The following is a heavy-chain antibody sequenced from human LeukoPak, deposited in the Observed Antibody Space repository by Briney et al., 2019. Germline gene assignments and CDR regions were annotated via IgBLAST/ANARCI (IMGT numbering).Heavy chain of an antibody. CDR2: IYYSGST. Sequence: SETLSLTCTVSGGPISSYYWSWIRQPPGKGLEWIGYIYYSGSTNYNPSLKSRVTISVDTSKNQFSLKLSSVTAADTAVYYCARGSYDILTGLSAYGMDVWGQGTTVTVSS. CDR1: GGPISSYY. CDR3: ARGSYDILTGLSAYGMDV. J-gene: IGHJ6*02. V-gene: IGHV4-59*01. D-gene: IGHD3-9*01.